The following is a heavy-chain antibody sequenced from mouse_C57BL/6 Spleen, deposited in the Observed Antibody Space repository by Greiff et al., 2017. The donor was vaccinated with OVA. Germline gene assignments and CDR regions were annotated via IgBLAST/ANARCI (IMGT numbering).Heavy chain of an antibody. V-gene: IGHV1-69*01. J-gene: IGHJ4*01. CDR3: ARQGTVVAKAMDY. Sequence: QVQLQQPGAELVMPGASVKLSCKASGYTFTSYWMHWVKQRPGQGLEWIGEIDPSDSYTNYNQKFKGKSTLTVDTSSSTAYMQLSSLTSEDSAVYYCARQGTVVAKAMDYWGQGTSVTVSS. CDR2: IDPSDSYT. D-gene: IGHD1-1*01. CDR1: GYTFTSYW.